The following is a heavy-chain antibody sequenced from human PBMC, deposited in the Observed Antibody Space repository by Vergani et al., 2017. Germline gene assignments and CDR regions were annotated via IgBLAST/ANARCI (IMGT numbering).Heavy chain of an antibody. CDR3: ARRQYVGSCVVSWFDP. D-gene: IGHD2-21*01. CDR2: IYPGDSET. V-gene: IGHV5-51*01. CDR1: GFSFSSSW. Sequence: EVQLVQSGPEVKEPGDSLRISCKGSGFSFSSSWIGWVRQMPGKGLEWMGIIYPGDSETRYSPSFQGQVTISADRSKSTTYLQWTSLKASDTAVYYCARRQYVGSCVVSWFDPWGQGTLVTVSS. J-gene: IGHJ5*02.